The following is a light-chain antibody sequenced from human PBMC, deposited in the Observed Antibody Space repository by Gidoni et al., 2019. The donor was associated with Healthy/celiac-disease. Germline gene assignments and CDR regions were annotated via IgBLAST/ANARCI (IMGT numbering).Light chain of an antibody. CDR1: QSISSY. J-gene: IGKJ3*01. Sequence: DIQMTQSPSSLSASVGDRVTITCRASQSISSYLNWYQQNPGKAPSRFSGSGSGTDFTLTISSLQPEDFATYYCQQSYSTPLTFGPGTKVDIK. V-gene: IGKV1-39*01. CDR3: QQSYSTPLT.